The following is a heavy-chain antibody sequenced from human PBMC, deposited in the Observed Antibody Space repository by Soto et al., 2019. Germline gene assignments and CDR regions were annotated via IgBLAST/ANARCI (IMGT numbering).Heavy chain of an antibody. D-gene: IGHD6-13*01. CDR1: GFTLSRYS. CDR3: ARDLAGGIPVY. CDR2: ISRSSSTI. Sequence: EVQLVESGGGLVQPGGSLRLSCVASGFTLSRYSMNWVRQAPGKGLEWVSYISRSSSTIYYADSVKGRFTISRDNAENSLYLQMNSLRAEDTAVYYCARDLAGGIPVYWGQGTRVTVSS. V-gene: IGHV3-48*01. J-gene: IGHJ4*02.